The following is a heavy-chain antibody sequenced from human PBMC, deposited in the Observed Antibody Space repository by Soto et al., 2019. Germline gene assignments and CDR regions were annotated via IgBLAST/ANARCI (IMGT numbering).Heavy chain of an antibody. V-gene: IGHV1-18*01. CDR2: IYSKAGKM. CDR1: GYTFNDFG. J-gene: IGHJ4*02. Sequence: QVHLLQSGAEVQKPGASVKVSCKTSGYTFNDFGITWVRQAPGLGLEWLGWIYSKAGKMNFAPKFQNRAIMTTDTSPSTAFMELTSLTFDDSAIYFCARDIAVDIDYWGQGTLVTVS. D-gene: IGHD2-15*01. CDR3: ARDIAVDIDY.